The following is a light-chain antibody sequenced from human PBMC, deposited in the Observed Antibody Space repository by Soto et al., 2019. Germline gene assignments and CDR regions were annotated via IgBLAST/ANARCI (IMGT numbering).Light chain of an antibody. CDR1: QSLLHSNSNTY. V-gene: IGKV2-28*01. J-gene: IGKJ5*01. CDR2: LGS. Sequence: DIVLTQSPAYLPVTPGEPASISCTSSQSLLHSNSNTYLAWYLQKPGQYPQLLIYLGSNRAPGVSDRFSGGGSGTHFNLTISGLQTEDFATYLCQQRYNTTITFGQGTRLEIK. CDR3: QQRYNTTIT.